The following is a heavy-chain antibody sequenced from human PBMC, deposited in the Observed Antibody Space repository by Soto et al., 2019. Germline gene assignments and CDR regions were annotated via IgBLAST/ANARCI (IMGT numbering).Heavy chain of an antibody. D-gene: IGHD2-8*02. CDR2: TSHDGVT. J-gene: IGHJ4*02. V-gene: IGHV4-4*02. Sequence: SETLSLTCAVASGNIDNVYWWSWVRQSPGKGLEWIGETSHDGVTNYNPSLKSRVTISVDTSKNQFSLKLTSVTAADTALYYCARNKITGLFDYWDQGTLVTVSS. CDR3: ARNKITGLFDY. CDR1: SGNIDNVYW.